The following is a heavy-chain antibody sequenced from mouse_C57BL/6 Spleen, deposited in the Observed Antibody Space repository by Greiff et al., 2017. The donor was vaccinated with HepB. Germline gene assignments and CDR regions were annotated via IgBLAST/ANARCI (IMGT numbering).Heavy chain of an antibody. V-gene: IGHV1-80*01. CDR1: GYAFSSYW. CDR3: ARSHYYGSSYGV. Sequence: VKLMESGAELVKPGASVKISCKASGYAFSSYWMNWVKQRPGKGLEWIGQIYPGDGDTNYNGKFKGKATLTADKSSSTAYMQLSSLTSEDSAVYFCARSHYYGSSYGVWGTGTTVTVSS. CDR2: IYPGDGDT. D-gene: IGHD1-1*01. J-gene: IGHJ1*03.